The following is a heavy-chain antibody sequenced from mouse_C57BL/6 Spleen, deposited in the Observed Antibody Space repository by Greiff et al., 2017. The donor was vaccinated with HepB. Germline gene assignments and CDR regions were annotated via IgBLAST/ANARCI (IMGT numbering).Heavy chain of an antibody. CDR2: IDPETGGT. Sequence: VKVVESGAELVRPGASVTLSCKASGYTFTDYEMHWVKQTPVHGLEWIGAIDPETGGTAYNQKFKGKAILTADKSSSTAYMELRSLTSEDSAVYYCTRLYGSSYWYFDVWGTGTTVTVSS. D-gene: IGHD1-1*01. J-gene: IGHJ1*03. V-gene: IGHV1-15*01. CDR1: GYTFTDYE. CDR3: TRLYGSSYWYFDV.